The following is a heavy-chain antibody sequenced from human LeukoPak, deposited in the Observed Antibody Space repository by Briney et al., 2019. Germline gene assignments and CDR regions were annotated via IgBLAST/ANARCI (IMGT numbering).Heavy chain of an antibody. Sequence: GGSLRLSCAASGFTFSSYGMNWVRQAPGKGLEWVSSISSSSSYIYYADSVKGRFTISRDNAKNSLYLQMNSLRAEDTAVYYCARSYGSGSYYAPEYWGQGTLVTVSS. D-gene: IGHD3-10*01. V-gene: IGHV3-21*01. CDR1: GFTFSSYG. CDR2: ISSSSSYI. J-gene: IGHJ4*02. CDR3: ARSYGSGSYYAPEY.